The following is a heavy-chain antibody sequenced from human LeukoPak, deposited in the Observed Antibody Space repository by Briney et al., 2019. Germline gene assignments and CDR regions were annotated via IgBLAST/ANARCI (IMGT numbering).Heavy chain of an antibody. CDR2: ISAYNGDT. CDR3: ARGARATTRFDY. J-gene: IGHJ4*02. D-gene: IGHD1-26*01. V-gene: IGHV1-18*01. CDR1: GYIFAHNG. Sequence: ASVKVSCKTSGYIFAHNGISWVRQAPGQGPEWMGWISAYNGDTNYAQNFQGRVTMTRDTSTSTVYMELRSLRSDDTAVYYCARGARATTRFDYWGQGTLVTVSP.